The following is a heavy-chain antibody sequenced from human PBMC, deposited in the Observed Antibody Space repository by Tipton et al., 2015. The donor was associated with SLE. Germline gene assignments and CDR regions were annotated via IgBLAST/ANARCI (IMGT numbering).Heavy chain of an antibody. J-gene: IGHJ3*02. V-gene: IGHV4-59*11. CDR3: ARDPRIAAAGYDAFDI. D-gene: IGHD6-13*01. CDR1: GGSISSHY. Sequence: TLSLTCTVSGGSISSHYWSWIPQPPGKGLEWIGYIYYSGSTNYNPSLKSRVTISVDTSRNQFSLKLSSVTAADTAVYYCARDPRIAAAGYDAFDIWGQGTMVTVSS. CDR2: IYYSGST.